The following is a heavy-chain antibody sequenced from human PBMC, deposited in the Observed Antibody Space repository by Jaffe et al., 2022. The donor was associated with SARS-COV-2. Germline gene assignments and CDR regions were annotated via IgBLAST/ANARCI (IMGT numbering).Heavy chain of an antibody. CDR1: GFIFSSYS. CDR2: ISSSSSTI. CDR3: ARDSSSWYVPFDY. D-gene: IGHD6-13*01. J-gene: IGHJ4*02. Sequence: EVQLVESGGGLVQPGGSLRLSCAASGFIFSSYSMNWVRQAPGKGLEWVSYISSSSSTIYYADSVKGRFTISRDNAKNSLYLQMNSLRAEDTAVYYCARDSSSWYVPFDYWGQGTLVTVSS. V-gene: IGHV3-48*01.